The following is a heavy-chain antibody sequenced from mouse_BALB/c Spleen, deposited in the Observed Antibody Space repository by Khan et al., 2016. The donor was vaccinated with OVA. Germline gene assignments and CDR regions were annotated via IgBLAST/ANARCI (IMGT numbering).Heavy chain of an antibody. D-gene: IGHD1-1*01. CDR3: VRGNYYGSSSWFGY. CDR1: GYTFSSYW. V-gene: IGHV1-9*01. CDR2: ILPGSGSN. Sequence: QVQLKQSGAELMKPGASVKISCKATGYTFSSYWIEWVKQRPGHGLEWIGEILPGSGSNNYNEKFKGKATFTADTSSNTAYMQLSSLTSEDSAVYYCVRGNYYGSSSWFGYWGQGTLVTVS. J-gene: IGHJ3*01.